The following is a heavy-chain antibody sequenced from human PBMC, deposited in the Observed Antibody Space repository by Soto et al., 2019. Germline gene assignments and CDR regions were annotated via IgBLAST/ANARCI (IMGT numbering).Heavy chain of an antibody. J-gene: IGHJ4*02. CDR1: GYTFTNYA. D-gene: IGHD6-13*01. V-gene: IGHV1-3*01. Sequence: XSVKVSYNASGYTFTNYAMHLVRHSPGQRLEWMGWINAGNGDTKYSQNFQGRVTITRDTSASTAYMELSSLRSEDTAVYYCARDRLHRSISALGQWGQGTLVTVS. CDR3: ARDRLHRSISALGQ. CDR2: INAGNGDT.